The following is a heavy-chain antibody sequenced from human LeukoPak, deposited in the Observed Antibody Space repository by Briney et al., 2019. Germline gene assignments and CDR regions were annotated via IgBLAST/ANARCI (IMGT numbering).Heavy chain of an antibody. V-gene: IGHV3-30*18. D-gene: IGHD2-21*02. CDR3: AKDISGGDCPDY. CDR1: GFTFSSYG. Sequence: PGGSLRLSCAASGFTFSSYGMHWVRQAPGKGLEWVAVISYDGSNKYYADSVKGRFTISRDNSKNTLYLQMNSLRAEDMAVYYCAKDISGGDCPDYWGQGTLVTVSS. CDR2: ISYDGSNK. J-gene: IGHJ4*02.